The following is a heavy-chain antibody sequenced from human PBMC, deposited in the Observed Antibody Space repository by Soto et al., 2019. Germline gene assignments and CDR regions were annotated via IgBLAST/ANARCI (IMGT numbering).Heavy chain of an antibody. CDR2: ISYDGSNK. CDR1: GFTFSSYG. D-gene: IGHD2-15*01. Sequence: QVQLVESGGGVVQPGRSLRLSCAASGFTFSSYGMHWVRQAPGKGLEWVAVISYDGSNKYYADSVKGRFTISRDNSKNTLYLQMNSLRAEDTAVYYCAKDIAFLGYCSGGSCYDGVDYWGQGTLVTVSS. J-gene: IGHJ4*02. V-gene: IGHV3-30*18. CDR3: AKDIAFLGYCSGGSCYDGVDY.